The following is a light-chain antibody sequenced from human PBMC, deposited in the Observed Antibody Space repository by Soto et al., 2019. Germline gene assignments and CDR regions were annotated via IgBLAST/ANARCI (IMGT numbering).Light chain of an antibody. V-gene: IGLV2-8*01. Sequence: QSVLTQPPSASGSPGQSVTISCTGTSSDVGGYNYVSWYQQHPGKAPKLMIYEVSKRPSGVPDCFSGSKSGNTASLTVSGLQAEDEADYYCSSYAGNTGYVFGTGTKVTVL. J-gene: IGLJ1*01. CDR2: EVS. CDR1: SSDVGGYNY. CDR3: SSYAGNTGYV.